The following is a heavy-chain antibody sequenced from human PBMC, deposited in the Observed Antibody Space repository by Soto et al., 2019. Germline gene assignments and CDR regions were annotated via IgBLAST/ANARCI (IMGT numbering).Heavy chain of an antibody. CDR1: GGTFSTYA. V-gene: IGHV1-69*01. D-gene: IGHD2-15*01. CDR3: ARDQGPDCSGGSCYYYYGMDV. CDR2: IIPIFGAA. Sequence: QVQLVQSGAEVQKPGSSVKVSCKASGGTFSTYAISWVRQAPGQGLEWMGGIIPIFGAANYAQKFQGRVTFTADESTNTAYMELSSLRSEDTAVYFCARDQGPDCSGGSCYYYYGMDVWGQGTTVTVSS. J-gene: IGHJ6*02.